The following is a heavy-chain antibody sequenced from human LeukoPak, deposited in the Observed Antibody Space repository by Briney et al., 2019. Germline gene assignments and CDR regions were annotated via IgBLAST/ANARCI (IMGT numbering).Heavy chain of an antibody. V-gene: IGHV4-59*01. D-gene: IGHD2-15*01. CDR3: ARGVVVAALDY. CDR2: IYYSGST. Sequence: SETLSLTCTVSGGSISSYYWSWIRQPPGKGLEWIGYIYYSGSTNYNPSLKSRVTISVDTSKNQFSLKLSSVTAADTAVYYCARGVVVAALDYWGQGTLVTVSS. J-gene: IGHJ4*02. CDR1: GGSISSYY.